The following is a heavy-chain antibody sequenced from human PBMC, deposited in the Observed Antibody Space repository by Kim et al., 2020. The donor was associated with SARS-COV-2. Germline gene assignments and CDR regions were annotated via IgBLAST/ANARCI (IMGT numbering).Heavy chain of an antibody. CDR3: ARDSQGVVVVAAPQDNWFDP. Sequence: RVTISVDTSKNQFSLKLSSVTAADTAVYYCARDSQGVVVVAAPQDNWFDPWGQGTLVTVSS. J-gene: IGHJ5*02. D-gene: IGHD2-15*01. V-gene: IGHV4-30-2*04.